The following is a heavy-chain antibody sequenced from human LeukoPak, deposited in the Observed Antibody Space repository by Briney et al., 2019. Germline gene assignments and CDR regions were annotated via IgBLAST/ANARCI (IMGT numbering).Heavy chain of an antibody. CDR1: GFTFSSYW. CDR3: ARDSSGWYAKLNWFDP. V-gene: IGHV3-7*05. Sequence: GGSLRLSCAASGFTFSSYWMSWVRQAPGKGLEWVANIKQDGSEKYYVDSVKGRFTISRDNAKNSLYLQMNSLRTEDTAVYYCARDSSGWYAKLNWFDPWGQGTLVTVSS. J-gene: IGHJ5*02. D-gene: IGHD6-19*01. CDR2: IKQDGSEK.